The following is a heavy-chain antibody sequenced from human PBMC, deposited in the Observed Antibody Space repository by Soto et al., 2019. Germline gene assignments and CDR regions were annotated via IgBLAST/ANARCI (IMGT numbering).Heavy chain of an antibody. J-gene: IGHJ4*02. Sequence: QVQLQQWGAGLLKPSETLSLTCAVYGGSFSGYYWSWIRQPPGKGLEWIGEINHSGSTNYNPSLKSRVTISVDTSKNQFSLKLSSVTAADTAVYYCARVKGAVRMYYYGSGSYFLPDYWGQGTLVTVSS. CDR3: ARVKGAVRMYYYGSGSYFLPDY. D-gene: IGHD3-10*01. V-gene: IGHV4-34*01. CDR1: GGSFSGYY. CDR2: INHSGST.